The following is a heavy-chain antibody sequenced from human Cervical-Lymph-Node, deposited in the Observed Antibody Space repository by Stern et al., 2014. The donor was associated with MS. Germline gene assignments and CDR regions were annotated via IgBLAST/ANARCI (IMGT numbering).Heavy chain of an antibody. J-gene: IGHJ6*02. CDR1: GFTFSTYA. Sequence: VQLVESGGGVVQPGTSLRLSCSASGFTFSTYAMHWVRQAPGKGLEWVAVISYDGSNKHCAASVQGRFTISRDNSKNTVDLQMSSLRPEDTAVYYCARVLVGRTDFHYYYGLDVWGQGTTVTVSS. D-gene: IGHD1-26*01. V-gene: IGHV3-30-3*01. CDR2: ISYDGSNK. CDR3: ARVLVGRTDFHYYYGLDV.